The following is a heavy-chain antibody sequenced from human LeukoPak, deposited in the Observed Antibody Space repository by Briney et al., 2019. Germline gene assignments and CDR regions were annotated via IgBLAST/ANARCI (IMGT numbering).Heavy chain of an antibody. Sequence: SVKVSCKASGGTFSSYAISWVRQAPGQGLEWMGRIIPIFGTANYAQKFQGRVTITTDESTSTAYMELSSLRSEDTAVYYCARGKDCSSTSCNWFDPWGQGTLVTVSS. CDR1: GGTFSSYA. CDR2: IIPIFGTA. D-gene: IGHD2-2*01. J-gene: IGHJ5*02. CDR3: ARGKDCSSTSCNWFDP. V-gene: IGHV1-69*05.